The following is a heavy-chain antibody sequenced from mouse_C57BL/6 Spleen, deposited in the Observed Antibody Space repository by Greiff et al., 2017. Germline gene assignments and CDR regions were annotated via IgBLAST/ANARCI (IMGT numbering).Heavy chain of an antibody. Sequence: EVQLVESEGGLVQPGSSMKLSCTASGFTFSDYYMAWVRQGPEKGLEWVANINYDGSSTYYLDSLKGRFIITIDNAKNFLYMQLSRLKSEDTATYDCARFSYDYPPHSFDYWGQGTSVTVSS. CDR1: GFTFSDYY. CDR2: INYDGSST. D-gene: IGHD2-4*01. J-gene: IGHJ4*01. CDR3: ARFSYDYPPHSFDY. V-gene: IGHV5-16*01.